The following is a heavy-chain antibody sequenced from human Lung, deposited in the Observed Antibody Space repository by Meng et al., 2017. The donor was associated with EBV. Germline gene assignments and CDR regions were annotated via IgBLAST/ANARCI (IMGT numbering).Heavy chain of an antibody. V-gene: IGHV4-4*02. CDR3: ARIEGYDRLYYFGQ. D-gene: IGHD5-12*01. J-gene: IGHJ4*02. CDR1: GASISNNNW. Sequence: QVQLQESGPGLGKPSGTLSLSCAVSGASISNNNWWSWVRQPPGKGLEWIGEISHSGTTNYTPSLKSRVTISVDKSKNQFSLKLTSVTAADTAVYYCARIEGYDRLYYFGQWGRGTLVTVSS. CDR2: ISHSGTT.